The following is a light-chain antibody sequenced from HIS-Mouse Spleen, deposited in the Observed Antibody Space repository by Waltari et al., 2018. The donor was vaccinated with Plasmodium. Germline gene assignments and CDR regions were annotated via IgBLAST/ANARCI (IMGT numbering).Light chain of an antibody. V-gene: IGLV2-23*01. CDR2: EGS. J-gene: IGLJ1*01. CDR3: CSYAGSSTYV. Sequence: QSALTQPASVSGSPGPSITIPCTGTSSDVWSYNLVPWYQQHPGKAPKLMIYEGSKRPSGVSNRFSGSKSGNTASLTISGLQAEDEADYYCCSYAGSSTYVFGTGTKVTVL. CDR1: SSDVWSYNL.